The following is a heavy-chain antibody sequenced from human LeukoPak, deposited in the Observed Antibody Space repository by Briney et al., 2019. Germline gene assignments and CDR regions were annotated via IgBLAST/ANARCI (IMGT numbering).Heavy chain of an antibody. J-gene: IGHJ5*02. CDR1: GGSISSSSYY. CDR2: IYHSGST. Sequence: SETLSLTCTVSGGSISSSSYYWGWIRQPPGKGLEWIGYIYHSGSTYYNPSLKSRVTISVDRSKNQFSLKLSSVTAADTAVYYCARGRGYSGRGPFDPWGQGTLVTVSS. D-gene: IGHD5-12*01. V-gene: IGHV4-39*07. CDR3: ARGRGYSGRGPFDP.